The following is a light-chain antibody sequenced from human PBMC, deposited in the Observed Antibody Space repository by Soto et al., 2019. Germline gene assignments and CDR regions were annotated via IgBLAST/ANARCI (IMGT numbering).Light chain of an antibody. J-gene: IGKJ1*01. CDR2: GTS. CDR1: QPIVNF. Sequence: DIQMTQSPATLSASVGDRVTITCRASQPIVNFLNWYQQKSGRAPNLLIYGTSKLHSGVPSRFSGSGSATEFSLTISSLHPEDFATYICQQSYTTPWTFGRGTKVDIK. V-gene: IGKV1-39*01. CDR3: QQSYTTPWT.